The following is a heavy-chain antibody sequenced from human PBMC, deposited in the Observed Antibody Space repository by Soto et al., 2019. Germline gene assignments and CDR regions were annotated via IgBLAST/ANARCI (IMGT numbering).Heavy chain of an antibody. CDR2: IIPIFGTA. CDR3: ARSGVVAAAPSAEYFQH. J-gene: IGHJ1*01. CDR1: GGTFSSYA. Sequence: QVQLVQSGAEVKKPGSSVKVSCKASGGTFSSYAISWVRQAPGQGLEWMGGIIPIFGTANYAQKFQGRVTITAXXSXSXXYMELSSLRSEDTAVYYCARSGVVAAAPSAEYFQHWGQGTLVTVSS. V-gene: IGHV1-69*12. D-gene: IGHD2-15*01.